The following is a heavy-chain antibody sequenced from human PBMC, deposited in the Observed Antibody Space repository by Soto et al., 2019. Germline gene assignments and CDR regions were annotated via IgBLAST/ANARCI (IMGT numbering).Heavy chain of an antibody. CDR1: GSTSDDHA. D-gene: IGHD3-3*01. Sequence: EVQLVESGGALVQPGRSQRLSCAVSGSTSDDHAMHWVRQAPGKGLEWVSGISWKSGDTGYADSVKGRFTISRDSAKNSLYLQMNSLRVDDTAFYFCTKDLLPGGADVWGQGTAVTISS. V-gene: IGHV3-9*02. CDR3: TKDLLPGGADV. J-gene: IGHJ6*02. CDR2: ISWKSGDT.